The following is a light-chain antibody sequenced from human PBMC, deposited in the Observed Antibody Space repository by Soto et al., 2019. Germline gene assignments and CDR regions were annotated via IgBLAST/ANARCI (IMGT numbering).Light chain of an antibody. V-gene: IGLV2-23*02. CDR3: CSYAGGSMFV. CDR1: SSDVGPYNL. CDR2: EVV. J-gene: IGLJ2*01. Sequence: QSALTQPASVSGSPGQSITISCTGSSSDVGPYNLVSWYQHHPGKAPKLMISEVVKRPSGVSNRFSGSKSGNTASLTISGLQAEEEADYYCCSYAGGSMFVFGGGTELTVL.